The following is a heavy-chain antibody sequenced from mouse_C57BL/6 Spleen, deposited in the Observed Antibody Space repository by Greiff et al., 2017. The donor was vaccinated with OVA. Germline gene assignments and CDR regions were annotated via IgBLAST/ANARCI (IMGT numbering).Heavy chain of an antibody. CDR2: IYPSDSET. D-gene: IGHD1-1*01. CDR3: ARGYYGSNFDY. Sequence: VQLQQPGAELVRPGSSVKLSCKASGYTFTSYWMDWVKQRPGQGLEWIGNIYPSDSETHYNQKFKDKATLTVDKSSSTAYMQLSSLTSEDSAVDYCARGYYGSNFDYWGQGTTLTVSA. V-gene: IGHV1-61*01. J-gene: IGHJ2*01. CDR1: GYTFTSYW.